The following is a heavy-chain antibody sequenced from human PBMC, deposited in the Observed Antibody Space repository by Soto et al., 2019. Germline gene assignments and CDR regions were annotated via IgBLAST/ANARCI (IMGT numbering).Heavy chain of an antibody. D-gene: IGHD3-22*01. CDR3: ARDYYDSSESMDV. CDR1: GDSISGYY. V-gene: IGHV4-59*01. CDR2: IYSSSGNT. J-gene: IGHJ6*02. Sequence: SETLSLTCTVSGDSISGYYWAWIRQPPGKRLEWIGYIYSSSGNTDYNPSLNRRATISIDMSKNQVSLRLRAVTAADTAMYYCARDYYDSSESMDVWGQGTTVTAP.